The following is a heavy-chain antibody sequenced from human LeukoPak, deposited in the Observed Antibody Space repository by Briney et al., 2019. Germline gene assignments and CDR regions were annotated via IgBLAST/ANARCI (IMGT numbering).Heavy chain of an antibody. CDR3: AKDRDLYYDSSYYPLEY. V-gene: IGHV3-23*01. Sequence: GGSLRLSCAASGFTFSNYAMSWVRQAPGQGLEWVSLITGSSYTIFYADSVKGRFTISRDNSNNTLHLQMNSLRAEDTDVYYCAKDRDLYYDSSYYPLEYWGQGTLVSVSS. J-gene: IGHJ4*02. D-gene: IGHD3-22*01. CDR2: ITGSSYTI. CDR1: GFTFSNYA.